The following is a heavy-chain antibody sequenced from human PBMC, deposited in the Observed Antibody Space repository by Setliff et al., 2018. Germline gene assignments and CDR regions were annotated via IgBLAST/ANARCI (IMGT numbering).Heavy chain of an antibody. CDR2: INHSGST. D-gene: IGHD2-21*01. CDR3: ARAQVVFAISAPVWYFEV. V-gene: IGHV4-34*01. J-gene: IGHJ2*01. Sequence: PSETLSLTCVVYGGSFSGYQWSWIRQPPGKGLEWIGEINHSGSTNYNPSLKSRVSISVEKSKNQFSLKLTFVTAADTAVYYCARAQVVFAISAPVWYFEVWGRGTQVTVSS. CDR1: GGSFSGYQ.